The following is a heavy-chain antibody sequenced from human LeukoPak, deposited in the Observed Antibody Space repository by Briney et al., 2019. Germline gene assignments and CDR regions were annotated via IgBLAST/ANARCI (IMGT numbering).Heavy chain of an antibody. CDR3: ARVVHYGSGPAVG. J-gene: IGHJ4*02. Sequence: TGGSLRLSCAASGFPFSDYYMSWVRQAPGKGLEWVSYISSSGDTIYYVDSVKGRFTISRDNAKNSVHLQMNSLRAEDTAVYYCARVVHYGSGPAVGWGQGTLVTVSS. CDR2: ISSSGDTI. CDR1: GFPFSDYY. D-gene: IGHD3-10*01. V-gene: IGHV3-11*01.